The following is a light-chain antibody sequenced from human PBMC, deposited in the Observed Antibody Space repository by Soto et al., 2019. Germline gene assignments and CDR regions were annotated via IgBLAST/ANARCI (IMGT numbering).Light chain of an antibody. J-gene: IGKJ4*01. CDR1: QAMSTY. CDR2: SAS. V-gene: IGKV1-9*01. Sequence: DIQLTQSPSFLSASVGDTVTITCRASQAMSTYLAWYQQKPGKVPKLLIRSASTLQSGVPPRFSGGGSGTKFTLTISTLRPDDSGIYYCQQLNGYQLAFGGGTNVEIK. CDR3: QQLNGYQLA.